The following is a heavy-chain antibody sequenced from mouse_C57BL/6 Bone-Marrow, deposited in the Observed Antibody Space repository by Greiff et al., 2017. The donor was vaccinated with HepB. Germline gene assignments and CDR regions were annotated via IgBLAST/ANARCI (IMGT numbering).Heavy chain of an antibody. CDR3: ARRLRYWYFDV. CDR2: ISSGGSYT. CDR1: GFIFSSYG. Sequence: EVQLVESGGDLVKPGGSLKLSCAASGFIFSSYGMSWVRQTPDKRLEWVATISSGGSYTYYPDSVKGRFTISRDNAKNTLYLQMSSLKSEDTAMYYCARRLRYWYFDVWGTGTTVTVSS. J-gene: IGHJ1*03. D-gene: IGHD2-2*01. V-gene: IGHV5-6*01.